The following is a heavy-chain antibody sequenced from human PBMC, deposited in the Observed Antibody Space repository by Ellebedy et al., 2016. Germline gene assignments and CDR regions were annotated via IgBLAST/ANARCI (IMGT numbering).Heavy chain of an antibody. CDR3: ARDKIDYYYYMDV. V-gene: IGHV1-2*02. CDR1: GYTFTGYY. J-gene: IGHJ6*03. Sequence: ASVKVSCXASGYTFTGYYMHWVRQAPGQGLEWMGWINPNSGGTNYAQKFQGRVTMTRDTSISTAYMELSRLRSDDTAVYYCARDKIDYYYYMDVWGKGTTVTVSS. D-gene: IGHD2-21*01. CDR2: INPNSGGT.